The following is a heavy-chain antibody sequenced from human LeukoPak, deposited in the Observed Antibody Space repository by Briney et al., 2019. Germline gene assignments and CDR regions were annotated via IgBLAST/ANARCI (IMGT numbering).Heavy chain of an antibody. Sequence: ASVKVSCKASGYTFTSYDINWVRHATGLGPEWMGWMNPNSGNTGYAQKFQGRVTMTRNTSISTAYLELSSLTSEDTAVYYCARGPNKYDGGNSGSAWFDPWGQGSLVTVSS. CDR2: MNPNSGNT. CDR3: ARGPNKYDGGNSGSAWFDP. V-gene: IGHV1-8*01. D-gene: IGHD4-23*01. CDR1: GYTFTSYD. J-gene: IGHJ5*02.